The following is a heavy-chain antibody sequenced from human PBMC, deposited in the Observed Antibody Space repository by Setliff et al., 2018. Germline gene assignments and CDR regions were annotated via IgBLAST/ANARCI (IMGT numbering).Heavy chain of an antibody. D-gene: IGHD2-15*01. J-gene: IGHJ4*02. V-gene: IGHV3-33*08. CDR2: IWDDGVKK. CDR3: ARTCSGSGCYAGLES. CDR1: GFTFSSYR. Sequence: GGSLRLSCAASGFTFSSYRMHWVRQAPGKGLEWVAVIWDDGVKKYHADSVKGRFTICRDNSKNTLYLQMNSLRPEDTAVYYCARTCSGSGCYAGLESWGQGTPVTVSS.